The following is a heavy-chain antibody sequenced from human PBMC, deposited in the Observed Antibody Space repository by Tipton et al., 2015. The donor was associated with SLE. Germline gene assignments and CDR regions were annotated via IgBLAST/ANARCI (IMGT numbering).Heavy chain of an antibody. CDR3: ASDYGGNIDAFDI. Sequence: TLSLTCTVSGGSISSPYWGWIRQPPGKGLEWIGYIYYSGSTNYNPSLKSRVTISVDTSKNQFSLKLSSVTAADTAVYYCASDYGGNIDAFDIWGQGTMVTVSS. CDR2: IYYSGST. J-gene: IGHJ3*02. D-gene: IGHD4-23*01. V-gene: IGHV4-59*11. CDR1: GGSISSPY.